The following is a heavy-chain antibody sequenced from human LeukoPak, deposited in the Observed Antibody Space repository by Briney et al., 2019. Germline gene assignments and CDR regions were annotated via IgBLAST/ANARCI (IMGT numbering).Heavy chain of an antibody. CDR1: GFTFSNYW. CDR2: ISSSSSYI. J-gene: IGHJ4*02. D-gene: IGHD6-19*01. CDR3: ARDVSGWPYYFDY. Sequence: GGSLRLSCAASGFTFSNYWMHWVRQAPGKGLEWVSSISSSSSYIYYADSVKGRFTISRDNAKNSLYLQMNSLRAEDTAVYYCARDVSGWPYYFDYWGQGTLVTVSS. V-gene: IGHV3-21*01.